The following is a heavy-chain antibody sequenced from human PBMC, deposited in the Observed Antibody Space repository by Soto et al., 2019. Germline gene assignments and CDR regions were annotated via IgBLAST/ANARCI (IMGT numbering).Heavy chain of an antibody. D-gene: IGHD3-16*01. CDR2: INHSGRT. Sequence: QVQLQQWGAGLLKPSETLSLTCAVYGGSFSGYYWNWILQPPGKGMEWIGEINHSGRTNYNPSLKSRVNLSVASSTNQFSLKLSSVTAADTAVYYGARGGGRIVVYWGQGPLVTVSS. CDR1: GGSFSGYY. CDR3: ARGGGRIVVY. J-gene: IGHJ4*02. V-gene: IGHV4-34*01.